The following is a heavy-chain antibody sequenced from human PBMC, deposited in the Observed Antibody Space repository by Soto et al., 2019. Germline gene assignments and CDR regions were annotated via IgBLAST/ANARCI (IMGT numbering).Heavy chain of an antibody. CDR1: GYTFTNYG. CDR3: ARDRRELPTGLYHALNG. J-gene: IGHJ6*02. V-gene: IGHV1-18*04. D-gene: IGHD1-26*01. Sequence: GASVKVSCKASGYTFTNYGISWVRQAPAQGLECMGWISGYNGDTNYAQKLQGRVTMTTDTSTSTAYMGLRSLRSDDTALYYAARDRRELPTGLYHALNGWGQGTTVTVSS. CDR2: ISGYNGDT.